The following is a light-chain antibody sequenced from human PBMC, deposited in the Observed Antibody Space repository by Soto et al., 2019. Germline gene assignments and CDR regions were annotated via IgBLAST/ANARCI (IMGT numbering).Light chain of an antibody. J-gene: IGKJ2*01. V-gene: IGKV1-33*01. CDR2: DAS. CDR3: QQYDNLPPYT. Sequence: DIQMTQSPSSLSASVGDRVTITCQASQDISNYLNCYQQKPGKAPKLLIYDASDLETGVPSRFSGSGSGTDFTFTISSLQPEDIATYYCQQYDNLPPYTFGQGTKVDIK. CDR1: QDISNY.